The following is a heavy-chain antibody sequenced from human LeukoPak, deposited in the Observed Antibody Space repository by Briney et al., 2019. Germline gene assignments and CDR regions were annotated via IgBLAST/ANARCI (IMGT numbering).Heavy chain of an antibody. CDR3: ARHGPRYGSGSYYYFDY. V-gene: IGHV4-59*08. Sequence: SETLSLTCTVSGGSISSYYWSWIRQPPGKGLEWSGYIYYSGSTNYNPSLKSRVTISVDTSKNQFSLKLSSVTAADTAVYYCARHGPRYGSGSYYYFDYWGQGTLVTVSS. D-gene: IGHD3-10*01. CDR1: GGSISSYY. CDR2: IYYSGST. J-gene: IGHJ4*02.